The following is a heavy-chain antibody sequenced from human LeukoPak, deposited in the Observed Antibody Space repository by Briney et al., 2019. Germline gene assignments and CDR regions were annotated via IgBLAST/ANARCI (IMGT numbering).Heavy chain of an antibody. J-gene: IGHJ4*02. CDR2: ISYDGSNK. D-gene: IGHD4-23*01. V-gene: IGHV3-30*03. Sequence: GGSLRLSCAASGFTFSGYGMHWVRQAPGKGLEWVAVISYDGSNKDYGDSVKGRFSISRDNAKNTLYLQMNSLRVEDTAVHYCARGRPHGNDYWGQGTLVTVSS. CDR3: ARGRPHGNDY. CDR1: GFTFSGYG.